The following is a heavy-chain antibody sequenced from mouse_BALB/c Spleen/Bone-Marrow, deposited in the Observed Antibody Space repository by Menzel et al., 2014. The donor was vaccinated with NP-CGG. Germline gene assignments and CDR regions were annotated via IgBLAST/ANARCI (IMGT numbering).Heavy chain of an antibody. J-gene: IGHJ4*01. Sequence: VQLVESGAELVRPGVSVKISCKGSGYTFTDYAMHWVKQSHAKSLEWIGIISTYYGDASYSQKFKGKATMTVDKSSSTAYMDLARLTSEDSAIYYCARGPGYYAMDYWGQGTSVTVSS. CDR1: GYTFTDYA. CDR2: ISTYYGDA. CDR3: ARGPGYYAMDY. V-gene: IGHV1S137*01.